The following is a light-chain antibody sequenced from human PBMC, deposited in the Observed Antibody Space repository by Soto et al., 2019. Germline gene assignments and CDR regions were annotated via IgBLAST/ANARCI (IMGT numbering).Light chain of an antibody. J-gene: IGLJ1*01. CDR2: RNN. CDR1: SSNIGSNY. Sequence: QYVLTQPPSASGTPGQRVTISCSGSSSNIGSNYVYWYQQLPGTAPKLLIYRNNQRPSGVPDRFSGSKSGTSASLAISGLRSEDEADYYCAAWDDSLSGYVFGTGTKVTGL. CDR3: AAWDDSLSGYV. V-gene: IGLV1-47*01.